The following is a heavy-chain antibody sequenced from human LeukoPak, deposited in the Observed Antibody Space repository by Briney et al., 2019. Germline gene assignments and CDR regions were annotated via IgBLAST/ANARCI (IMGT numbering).Heavy chain of an antibody. V-gene: IGHV1-2*02. CDR2: INPNSGGT. CDR3: ASTLDGTSSYYYYYYMDV. J-gene: IGHJ6*03. CDR1: GYTFTGYY. Sequence: ASVKVSCKASGYTFTGYYMHWVRQAPGQGLEWMGWINPNSGGTNYAQKFQGRVTMTRDTSISTAYMELSRLRSDDTAVYYCASTLDGTSSYYYYYYMDVRGKGTTVTVSS. D-gene: IGHD6-6*01.